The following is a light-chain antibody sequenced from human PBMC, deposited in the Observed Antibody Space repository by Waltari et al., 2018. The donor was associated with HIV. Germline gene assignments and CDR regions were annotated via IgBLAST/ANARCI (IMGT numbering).Light chain of an antibody. CDR3: QSYDSRNHVV. V-gene: IGLV6-57*03. CDR2: EDN. Sequence: NFMLTQPHSVSASPGKTVTISCTRSSGRIASNYVQWYQQRPGRAPTTMLYEDNQRPSGVPDRFSGSIDSSSNSASLTISGLKTEDEGDYYCQSYDSRNHVVFGGGTKLTVL. J-gene: IGLJ2*01. CDR1: SGRIASNY.